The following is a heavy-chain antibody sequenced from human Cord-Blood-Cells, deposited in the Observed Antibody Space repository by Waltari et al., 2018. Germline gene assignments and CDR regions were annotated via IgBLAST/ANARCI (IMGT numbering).Heavy chain of an antibody. Sequence: QVQLQESGPGLVKPSETLSLTCTVSGGSISSHYWTWIRQPPGKGLEWIGYIYYSGSTNYNPSLKSRVTISVDTSKNQFSLKLSSVTAADTAVYYCARGGCSSTSCFYYYYGMDVWGQGTTVTVSS. J-gene: IGHJ6*02. V-gene: IGHV4-59*11. CDR3: ARGGCSSTSCFYYYYGMDV. CDR2: IYYSGST. CDR1: GGSISSHY. D-gene: IGHD2-2*01.